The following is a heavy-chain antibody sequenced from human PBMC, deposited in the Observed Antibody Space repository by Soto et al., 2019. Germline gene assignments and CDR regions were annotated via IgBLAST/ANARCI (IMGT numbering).Heavy chain of an antibody. J-gene: IGHJ4*02. D-gene: IGHD3-10*01. CDR1: GYTFTSYD. V-gene: IGHV1-8*01. Sequence: QVQLVQSGAEVKKPGASVKVSCKASGYTFTSYDINWVRQATGQGLEWMGWMNPNSGNTGYAQKFQGRVTMTRNTSISTAYMELSSLRSEDTAVYFCARGSRDSYPGSRIFDLWGRGTRVTVSS. CDR3: ARGSRDSYPGSRIFDL. CDR2: MNPNSGNT.